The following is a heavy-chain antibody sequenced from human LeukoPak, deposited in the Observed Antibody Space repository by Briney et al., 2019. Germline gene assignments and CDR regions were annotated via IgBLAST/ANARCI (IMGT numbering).Heavy chain of an antibody. CDR3: ARGSVAGNLFY. J-gene: IGHJ4*02. CDR2: INSDGSTT. Sequence: GGSLRLSCAASGFTVSSNYMSWVRQAPGKGLVWVSRINSDGSTTSYADSVKGRFTISRDNSKNTLYLQMNSLRAEDTAVYYCARGSVAGNLFYWGQGTLVTVSS. CDR1: GFTVSSNY. V-gene: IGHV3-74*01. D-gene: IGHD6-19*01.